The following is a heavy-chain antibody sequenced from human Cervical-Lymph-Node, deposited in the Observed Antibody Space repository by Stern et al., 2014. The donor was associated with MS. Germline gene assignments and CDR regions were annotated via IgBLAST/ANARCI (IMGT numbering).Heavy chain of an antibody. D-gene: IGHD3-10*01. V-gene: IGHV3-30*18. CDR1: GFSFGNHA. J-gene: IGHJ6*02. CDR3: AKHYGSESPYGMDV. Sequence: VHLVESGGGVVQPGTSLTLTCGASGFSFGNHAMHWVRQAPGKGLQWVAVISYDGSNQGYTDSVKGRFTISRDNSKSTLSLEMKSLSSEDTAVYYCAKHYGSESPYGMDVWGRGTTVTVSS. CDR2: ISYDGSNQ.